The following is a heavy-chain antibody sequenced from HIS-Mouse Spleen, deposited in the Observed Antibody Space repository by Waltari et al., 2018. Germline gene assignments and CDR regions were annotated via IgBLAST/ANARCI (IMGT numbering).Heavy chain of an antibody. Sequence: QVQLVQSGAEVKKPGASVKVSCKASGYTFTGYYMHWVRQAPGQGLEWMGWINPNSGGTNYAQKFQGRVTMTRDTSISTAYMELSRLRSDDTAVYYCARAVDRPWLPRGHDAFDIWGQGTMVTVSS. CDR2: INPNSGGT. CDR1: GYTFTGYY. D-gene: IGHD6-19*01. J-gene: IGHJ3*02. V-gene: IGHV1-2*02. CDR3: ARAVDRPWLPRGHDAFDI.